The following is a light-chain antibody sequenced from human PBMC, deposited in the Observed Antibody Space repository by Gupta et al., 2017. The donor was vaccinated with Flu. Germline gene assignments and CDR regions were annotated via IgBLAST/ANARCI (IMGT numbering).Light chain of an antibody. CDR3: LLSYDGASV. CDR2: DTG. J-gene: IGLJ1*01. CDR1: TGVVTSGHC. V-gene: IGLV7-46*01. Sequence: QAVVTQEPSLSVSPGGPVPPTCDSSTGVVTSGHCPYGGQQKPGQGHRILIYDTGNRHTAGPDRFSGLRRGGKAALTLSGAQAEDEDDYYCLLSYDGASVFGTGTKVTVL.